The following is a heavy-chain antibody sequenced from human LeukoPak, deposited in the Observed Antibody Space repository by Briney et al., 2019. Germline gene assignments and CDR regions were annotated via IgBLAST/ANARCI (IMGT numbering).Heavy chain of an antibody. Sequence: SETLFLTCTVSGGSISSYYWSWIRQAPGKGLEWIGYIYTSGSTNYNPSLKSRVTISVDTSKNQFSLKLSSVTAADTAVYYCARRWGSPLGYYFDYWGQGTLVTVSS. J-gene: IGHJ4*02. CDR2: IYTSGST. D-gene: IGHD2-21*01. CDR3: ARRWGSPLGYYFDY. CDR1: GGSISSYY. V-gene: IGHV4-4*09.